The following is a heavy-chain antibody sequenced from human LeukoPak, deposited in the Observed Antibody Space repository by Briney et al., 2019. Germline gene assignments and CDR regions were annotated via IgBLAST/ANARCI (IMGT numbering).Heavy chain of an antibody. Sequence: LSLTCAVYGGSFSGYYWSWVRQAPGKGLEWVAVISYDGSNKYYADSVKGRFTISRDNSKNTLYLQMNSLRAEDTAVYYCARDRGGGGYATDWGQGTLVTVSS. V-gene: IGHV3-30-3*01. CDR1: GGSFSGYY. CDR3: ARDRGGGGYATD. CDR2: ISYDGSNK. D-gene: IGHD5-12*01. J-gene: IGHJ4*02.